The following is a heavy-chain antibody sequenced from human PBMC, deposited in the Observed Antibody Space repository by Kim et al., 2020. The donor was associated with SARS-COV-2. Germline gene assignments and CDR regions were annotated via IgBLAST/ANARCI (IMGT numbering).Heavy chain of an antibody. Sequence: SETLSLTCTVSGGSISSYYWSWIRQPPGKGLEWIGYIYYSGSTNYNPSLKSRVTISVDTSKNQFSLKLSSVTAADTAVYYCARQFGEYYYDSSGYYVPGGWFDPWGQGTLVTVSS. CDR2: IYYSGST. CDR3: ARQFGEYYYDSSGYYVPGGWFDP. CDR1: GGSISSYY. J-gene: IGHJ5*02. V-gene: IGHV4-59*08. D-gene: IGHD3-22*01.